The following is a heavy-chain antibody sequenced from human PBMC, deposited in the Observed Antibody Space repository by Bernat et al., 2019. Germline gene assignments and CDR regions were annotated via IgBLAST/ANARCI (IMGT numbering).Heavy chain of an antibody. V-gene: IGHV1-2*04. D-gene: IGHD3-10*01. CDR2: INPNSGGT. J-gene: IGHJ4*02. CDR3: ARDKGFGEFSRGATFDY. CDR1: GYTFTGYY. Sequence: QVQLVQSGAEVKKPGASVKVSCKASGYTFTGYYMHWVRQAPGQGLEWMGWINPNSGGTNYAQKFPGWLTMTRDTSISTAYMGLSRLRSDDTAVYYCARDKGFGEFSRGATFDYWGQGTLVTVSS.